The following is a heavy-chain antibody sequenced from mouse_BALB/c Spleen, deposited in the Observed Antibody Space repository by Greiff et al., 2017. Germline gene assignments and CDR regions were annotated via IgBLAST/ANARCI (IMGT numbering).Heavy chain of an antibody. V-gene: IGHV1S126*01. CDR1: GYSFTSYW. CDR2: IDPSDSET. Sequence: VKLQESGPQLVRPGASVKISCKASGYSFTSYWMHWVKQRPGQGLEWIGMIDPSDSETRLNQKFKDKATLTVDKSSSTAYMQLSSPTSEDSAVYYCARPYYYGTSFDYWGQGTTLTVSS. CDR3: ARPYYYGTSFDY. J-gene: IGHJ2*01. D-gene: IGHD1-1*01.